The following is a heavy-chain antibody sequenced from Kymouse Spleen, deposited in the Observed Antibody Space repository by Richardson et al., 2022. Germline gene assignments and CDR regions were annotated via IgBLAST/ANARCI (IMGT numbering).Heavy chain of an antibody. CDR3: ARGRGTIFGVVTHNWFDP. CDR1: GGSFSGYY. J-gene: IGHJ5*02. CDR2: INHSGST. V-gene: IGHV4-34*01. D-gene: IGHD3-3*01. Sequence: QVQLQQWGAGLLKPSETLSLTCAVYGGSFSGYYWSWIRQPPGKGLEWIGEINHSGSTNYNPSLKSRVTISVDTSKNQFSLKLSSVTAADTAVYYCARGRGTIFGVVTHNWFDPWGQGTLVTVSS.